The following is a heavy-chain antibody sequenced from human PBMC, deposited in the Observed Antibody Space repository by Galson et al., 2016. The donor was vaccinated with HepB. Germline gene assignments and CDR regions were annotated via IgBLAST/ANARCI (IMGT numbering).Heavy chain of an antibody. Sequence: SVKVSCKASGDTFNNYAFSWVRQAPGQGLQWMGGIIPLYGTANYAQKLQGRVTITADESTSTVYMELSSLRPGDTAVYYCATSRTNIYYYYMDAWGKGTTVTVSS. CDR2: IIPLYGTA. D-gene: IGHD2-2*01. J-gene: IGHJ6*03. CDR1: GDTFNNYA. CDR3: ATSRTNIYYYYMDA. V-gene: IGHV1-69*13.